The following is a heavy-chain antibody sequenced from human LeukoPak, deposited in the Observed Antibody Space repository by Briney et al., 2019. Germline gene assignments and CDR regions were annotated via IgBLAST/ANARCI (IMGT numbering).Heavy chain of an antibody. Sequence: GGSLRLSCAASGFTFSSYAMHWVRQAPGKGLEWVAVISYDGSNKYYADSVKGRFTISRDNSKNTLYLQMNSLRAEDTAVYYCAAREVTIRAFDYWGQGTLVTVSS. V-gene: IGHV3-30-3*01. CDR1: GFTFSSYA. D-gene: IGHD4-17*01. J-gene: IGHJ4*02. CDR3: AAREVTIRAFDY. CDR2: ISYDGSNK.